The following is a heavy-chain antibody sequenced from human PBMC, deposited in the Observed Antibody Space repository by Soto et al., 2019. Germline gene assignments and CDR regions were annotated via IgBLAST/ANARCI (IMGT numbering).Heavy chain of an antibody. V-gene: IGHV5-51*01. CDR3: ARPGDGYNEDY. J-gene: IGHJ4*02. Sequence: PXESLRTCFRGFGYSFTSYWSGLVRQMPGKGLEWMGIIYPGDSDTRYSPSFQGQVTISADKSISTAYLQWSSLKASDTAMYYCARPGDGYNEDYWGQGTLVTVYS. D-gene: IGHD5-12*01. CDR2: IYPGDSDT. CDR1: GYSFTSYW.